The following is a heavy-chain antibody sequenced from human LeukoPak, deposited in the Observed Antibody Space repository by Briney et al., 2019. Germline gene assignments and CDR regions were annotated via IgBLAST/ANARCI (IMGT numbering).Heavy chain of an antibody. D-gene: IGHD5-12*01. V-gene: IGHV1-2*06. CDR1: GYTFTAYY. CDR3: ARVDSGHDYGPS. Sequence: ASVKVSCKASGYTFTAYYMHWVRQVPGQRLEWMGRINPNSGDTDYAQKFQGRVIMTRDTSISTAYMEVSRLRSDDTAVYYCARVDSGHDYGPSWGQGTTVTVSS. J-gene: IGHJ3*01. CDR2: INPNSGDT.